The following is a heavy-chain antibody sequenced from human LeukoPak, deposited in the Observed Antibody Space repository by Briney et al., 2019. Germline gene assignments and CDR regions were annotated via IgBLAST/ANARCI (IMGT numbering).Heavy chain of an antibody. J-gene: IGHJ3*02. CDR3: ARRSAARDAFDI. Sequence: GGSLRLSCAASGFTFSSYWMHWVRQAPGKGLVWVSRIKSDGSSTSYADSVKGRFTISRDNAKNTLYLQMNSLRAEDTAVYYCARRSAARDAFDIWGQGTMVTVSS. CDR1: GFTFSSYW. CDR2: IKSDGSST. V-gene: IGHV3-74*01. D-gene: IGHD6-6*01.